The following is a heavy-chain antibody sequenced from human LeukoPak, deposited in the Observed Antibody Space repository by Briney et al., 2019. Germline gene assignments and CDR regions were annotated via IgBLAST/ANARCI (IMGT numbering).Heavy chain of an antibody. CDR1: GDSISSDTYY. D-gene: IGHD3-10*01. CDR3: ARVTEADYYGSGSSFDP. Sequence: PSETLSLTCTVSGDSISSDTYYWSWIRQPAGKGLEWIGRIYASGNSNYNASLKSRVTISIDTSKNQFSLKLSSVTAADTAVYYCARVTEADYYGSGSSFDPWGQGTLVTVSS. V-gene: IGHV4-61*02. CDR2: IYASGNS. J-gene: IGHJ5*02.